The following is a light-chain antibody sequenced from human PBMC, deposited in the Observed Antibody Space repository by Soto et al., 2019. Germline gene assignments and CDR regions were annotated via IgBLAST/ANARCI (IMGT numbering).Light chain of an antibody. CDR3: QQYQSHRT. J-gene: IGKJ3*01. Sequence: DIQITQAPSTLSASVGDRVTLPCRASQSISSWLAWYQQKPGKAPKLLIYDASSLESGVPSRFSGSGSGTEFTLTISSLQPDDFATDYCQQYQSHRTFGPGTKVDIK. V-gene: IGKV1-5*01. CDR2: DAS. CDR1: QSISSW.